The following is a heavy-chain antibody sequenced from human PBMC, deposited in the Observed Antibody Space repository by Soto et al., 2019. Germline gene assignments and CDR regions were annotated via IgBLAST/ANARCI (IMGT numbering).Heavy chain of an antibody. V-gene: IGHV3-7*01. CDR2: IKQDGSEK. J-gene: IGHJ6*03. Sequence: PGGSLRLSCAASGCTFISYWMSWVRQAPGKGLEWVANIKQDGSEKYYVDSVKGRFTISRDNAKNSLYLQMNSLRAEDTAVYYCARVPAAIYYYYYYMDVWGKGTTVTVSS. CDR3: ARVPAAIYYYYYYMDV. D-gene: IGHD2-2*01. CDR1: GCTFISYW.